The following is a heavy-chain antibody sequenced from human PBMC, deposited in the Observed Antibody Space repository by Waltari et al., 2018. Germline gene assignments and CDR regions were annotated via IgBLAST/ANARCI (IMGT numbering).Heavy chain of an antibody. Sequence: QLQLQESGPGLVNPSETLSLTCTVSGGAISSSSYYWGWMRQDPGKGLEWIGSFCYSGSTYYKPSLRSRVTISVDASKNQFSLRLSAVTDADTAVYDCARRYGDDVDAYFWGQGTLVTVSS. CDR3: ARRYGDDVDAYF. CDR1: GGAISSSSYY. D-gene: IGHD4-17*01. CDR2: FCYSGST. J-gene: IGHJ4*02. V-gene: IGHV4-39*01.